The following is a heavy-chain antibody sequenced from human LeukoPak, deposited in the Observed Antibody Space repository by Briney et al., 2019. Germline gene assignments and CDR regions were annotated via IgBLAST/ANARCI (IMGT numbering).Heavy chain of an antibody. CDR1: GFSFSSYV. J-gene: IGHJ3*02. CDR3: AKVSGYCSSTSCYPDAFDI. D-gene: IGHD2-2*01. V-gene: IGHV3-30-3*01. CDR2: ISYDGSNK. Sequence: GGSLRLSCAASGFSFSSYVIHWVRQAPGKGLEWVAMISYDGSNKYYADSVKGRFTISRDNSKNTLYLQMNSLKTEDTAVYYCAKVSGYCSSTSCYPDAFDIWGQGTMVTVSS.